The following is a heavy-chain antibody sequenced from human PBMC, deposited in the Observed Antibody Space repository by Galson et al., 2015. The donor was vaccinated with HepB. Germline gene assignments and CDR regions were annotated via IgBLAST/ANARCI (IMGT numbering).Heavy chain of an antibody. CDR2: ISSRAGST. J-gene: IGHJ6*03. V-gene: IGHV3-23*01. CDR3: AKDGDIVVVPAAILRSDYMDV. D-gene: IGHD2-2*01. CDR1: GFTFSSYA. Sequence: LRLSCAASGFTFSSYAMSWVRQAPGKGLEWVSAISSRAGSTNYADSVKGRFTISRDNSKNTLYLQMNSLRAEDTAVYYCAKDGDIVVVPAAILRSDYMDVWGKGTTVTVSS.